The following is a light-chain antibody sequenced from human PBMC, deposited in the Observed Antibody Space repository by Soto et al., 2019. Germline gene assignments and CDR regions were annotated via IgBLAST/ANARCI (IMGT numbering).Light chain of an antibody. Sequence: QSALTQPASVSGSPGQSITISCTGTSSDVGNFNLVSWYQQHPGKAPKLMIYEANKRPSGVSSRFSGSKSGNTASLTISGLRSEDDADYHCCSYAGSRTYVFGTGTNLTVL. CDR1: SSDVGNFNL. J-gene: IGLJ1*01. CDR2: EAN. V-gene: IGLV2-23*01. CDR3: CSYAGSRTYV.